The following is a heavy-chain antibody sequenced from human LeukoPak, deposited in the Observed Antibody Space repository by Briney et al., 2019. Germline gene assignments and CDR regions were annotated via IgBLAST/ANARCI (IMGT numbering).Heavy chain of an antibody. J-gene: IGHJ5*02. CDR1: GFTFSSYD. D-gene: IGHD3-10*01. Sequence: PGGSLRLSCAASGFTFSSYDMNWVRQAPWKGLEWVAAISGSGGGTHYADSVKGRFTISRDNSKNTPYLQMNSLRAEDTAIYYCAKSYGSGSYLTWFDPWGQGTLVTVSS. CDR2: ISGSGGGT. CDR3: AKSYGSGSYLTWFDP. V-gene: IGHV3-23*01.